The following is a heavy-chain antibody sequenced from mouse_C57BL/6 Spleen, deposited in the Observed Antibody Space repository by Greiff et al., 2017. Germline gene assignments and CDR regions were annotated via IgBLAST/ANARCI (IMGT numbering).Heavy chain of an antibody. J-gene: IGHJ4*01. CDR1: GYSFTGYY. Sequence: EVQLQQSGPELVKPGASVKISCKASGYSFTGYYMHWVKQSSEKSLEWIGEINPSTGGTSYNQKFKGKATLTVDTSSSTAYMQLKSLTSEDSAVYYCARGWLLPYWGQGTSVTVSS. D-gene: IGHD2-3*01. CDR3: ARGWLLPY. CDR2: INPSTGGT. V-gene: IGHV1-43*01.